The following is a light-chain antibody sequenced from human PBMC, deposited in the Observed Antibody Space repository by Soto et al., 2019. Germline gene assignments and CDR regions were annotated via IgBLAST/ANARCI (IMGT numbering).Light chain of an antibody. J-gene: IGKJ2*01. CDR2: DAS. Sequence: EIVLTQSPATLSLSPGERATLSCRASQSVSSYLAWYQQKPGQAPRLLIYDASNRATSIPARFSGSGSGTDFTLTISSLEPEYFAVYYCQQRSNWPRTFGQGTKLEIK. V-gene: IGKV3-11*01. CDR1: QSVSSY. CDR3: QQRSNWPRT.